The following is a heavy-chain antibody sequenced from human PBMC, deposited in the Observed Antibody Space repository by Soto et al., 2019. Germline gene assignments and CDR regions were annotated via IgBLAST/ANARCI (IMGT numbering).Heavy chain of an antibody. J-gene: IGHJ5*02. V-gene: IGHV4-34*01. Sequence: SETLSLTCAVYGGSFSGYYWSWIRQPPGKGLEWIGEINHSGSTNYNPSLKSRVTISVDTSKNQFSLKLSSVTAADTAVYYCARVRLLWFGELSINWFDPWGQGTLVTVSS. D-gene: IGHD3-10*01. CDR3: ARVRLLWFGELSINWFDP. CDR2: INHSGST. CDR1: GGSFSGYY.